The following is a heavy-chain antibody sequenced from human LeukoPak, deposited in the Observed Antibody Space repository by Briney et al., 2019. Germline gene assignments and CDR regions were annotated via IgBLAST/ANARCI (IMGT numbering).Heavy chain of an antibody. CDR1: GGSISSGGYS. CDR2: IYHSGST. J-gene: IGHJ2*01. CDR3: ARGSLGKRYFDL. V-gene: IGHV4-30-2*01. D-gene: IGHD7-27*01. Sequence: PSQTLSLTCAVSGGSISSGGYSWSWIRQPPGKGLEWIGYIYHSGSTYYNPSLKSRVTISVDRSKNQFSLKLSSVTAADTAMYYCARGSLGKRYFDLWGRGTLVTVSS.